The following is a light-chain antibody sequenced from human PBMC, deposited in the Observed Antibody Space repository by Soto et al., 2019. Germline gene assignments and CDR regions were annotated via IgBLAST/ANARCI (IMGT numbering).Light chain of an antibody. Sequence: DIQMTQSPSTLYASVGDRVTITCRASQSISSWLAWYQQKPGKAPKLLIYDASSLESGVPSRFSGSGSGTECTLKFNSLQPDDFETYNCDPYKTFGQGTKVEIK. CDR2: DAS. CDR3: DPYKT. J-gene: IGKJ1*01. V-gene: IGKV1-5*01. CDR1: QSISSW.